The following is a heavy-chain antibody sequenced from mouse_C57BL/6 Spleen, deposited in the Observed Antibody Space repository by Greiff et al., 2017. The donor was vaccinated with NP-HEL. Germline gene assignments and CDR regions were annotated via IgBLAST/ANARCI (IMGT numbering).Heavy chain of an antibody. V-gene: IGHV1-72*01. CDR1: GYTFTSYW. Sequence: QVQLQQPGAELVKPGASVKLSCKASGYTFTSYWMHWVQQRPGRGLEWIGRIDPNRGGTKYNEKFKGKATLTVDKPSSTAYMQLSRLTSEDSEVDYCERGGRQLRLLFADWGQGTLVTVSA. J-gene: IGHJ3*01. D-gene: IGHD3-2*02. CDR2: IDPNRGGT. CDR3: ERGGRQLRLLFAD.